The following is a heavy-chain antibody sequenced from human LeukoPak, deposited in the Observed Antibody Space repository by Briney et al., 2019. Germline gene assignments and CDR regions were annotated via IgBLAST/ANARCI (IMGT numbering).Heavy chain of an antibody. D-gene: IGHD3-22*01. CDR3: AKHYDSSGHFYYYYMDV. Sequence: GGSLRLSCAASGFTISSYAMSWVRQAPGKELEWVSGICGSGGSTYYADSGKGRFTISRDNSKNTLYLQTNSLRAEDTAVYYCAKHYDSSGHFYYYYMDVWGKGTTVTVSS. CDR2: ICGSGGST. V-gene: IGHV3-23*01. CDR1: GFTISSYA. J-gene: IGHJ6*03.